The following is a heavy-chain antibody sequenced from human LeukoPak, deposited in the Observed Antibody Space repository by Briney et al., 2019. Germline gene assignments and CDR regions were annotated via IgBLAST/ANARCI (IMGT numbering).Heavy chain of an antibody. CDR3: VSFYETY. D-gene: IGHD2/OR15-2a*01. CDR2: INSDGSWT. J-gene: IGHJ4*02. CDR1: GNYW. V-gene: IGHV3-74*01. Sequence: GGSLKLSCAASGNYWMHWVRRAPGKGLVWVSHINSDGSWTSYADSVKGRFTISKDNAKNTVYLQMNSLRAEDTAVYYCVSFYETYWGRGTLVTVSS.